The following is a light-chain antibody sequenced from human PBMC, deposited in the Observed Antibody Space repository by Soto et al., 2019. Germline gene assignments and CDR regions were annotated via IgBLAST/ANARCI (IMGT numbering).Light chain of an antibody. Sequence: EVVVTPSPATLSVAPGESATFSCRTSQSVSTNVAWYQHRPGQPPRLLIYGASTRATGIPARFSGSGSRTQFTLTISSLQSEDFALYYCLQYNNKPPYTFGQG. CDR2: GAS. J-gene: IGKJ2*01. CDR3: LQYNNKPPYT. V-gene: IGKV3D-15*01. CDR1: QSVSTN.